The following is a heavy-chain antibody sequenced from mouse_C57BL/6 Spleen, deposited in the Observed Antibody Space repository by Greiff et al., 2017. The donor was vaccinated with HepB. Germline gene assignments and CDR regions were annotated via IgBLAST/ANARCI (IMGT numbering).Heavy chain of an antibody. Sequence: VQLQQSGPELVKPGASVKISCKASGYAFSSSWMNWVKQRPGKGLEWIGRIYPGDGDTNYNGKFKGKATLTADKSSSTAYMQLSSLTSEDSAVYFCASLVYDGYYMEVDYWGQGTTLTVSS. V-gene: IGHV1-82*01. D-gene: IGHD2-3*01. CDR1: GYAFSSSW. CDR2: IYPGDGDT. CDR3: ASLVYDGYYMEVDY. J-gene: IGHJ2*01.